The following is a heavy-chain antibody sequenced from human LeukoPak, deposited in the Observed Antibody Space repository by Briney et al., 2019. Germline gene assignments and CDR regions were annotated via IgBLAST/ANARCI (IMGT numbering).Heavy chain of an antibody. CDR2: IRSKANSYAT. CDR1: GFTFSGSA. J-gene: IGHJ4*02. Sequence: GGSLRLSCAASGFTFSGSAMHWVRQASGKGLEWVGRIRSKANSYATAYAASVKGRFTISRDDSKNTAYLQMNSLKTEDTAVYYCTSRYCSSTSCYYPIDSWGQGTLVTVSS. CDR3: TSRYCSSTSCYYPIDS. D-gene: IGHD2-2*01. V-gene: IGHV3-73*01.